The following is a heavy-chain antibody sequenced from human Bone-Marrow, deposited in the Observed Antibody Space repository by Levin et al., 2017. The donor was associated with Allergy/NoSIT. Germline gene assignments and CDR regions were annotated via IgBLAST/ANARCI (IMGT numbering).Heavy chain of an antibody. CDR2: IKQDGSEK. J-gene: IGHJ6*03. V-gene: IGHV3-7*01. Sequence: GGSLRLSCAASGFTFSSYWMSWVRQAPGKGLEWVANIKQDGSEKYYVDSVKGRFTISRDNAKNSLYLQMNSLRAEDTAVYYCARVSSGGSSWYYDYYMDVWGKGTTVTVSS. CDR1: GFTFSSYW. D-gene: IGHD2-15*01. CDR3: ARVSSGGSSWYYDYYMDV.